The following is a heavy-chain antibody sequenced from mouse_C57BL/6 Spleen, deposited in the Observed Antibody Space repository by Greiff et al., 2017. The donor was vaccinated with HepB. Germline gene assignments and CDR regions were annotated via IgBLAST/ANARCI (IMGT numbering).Heavy chain of an antibody. Sequence: QVQLQHSGPGLVQPSQSLSITCTVSGFSLTSYGVHWVRQSPGKGLEWLGVIWRGGSTDYNAAFMSRLSITKDNSKSQVFFKMNSLQADDTAIYYCAKKDRGGDAMDYWGQGTSVTVSS. CDR1: GFSLTSYG. D-gene: IGHD2-14*01. J-gene: IGHJ4*01. V-gene: IGHV2-5*01. CDR2: IWRGGST. CDR3: AKKDRGGDAMDY.